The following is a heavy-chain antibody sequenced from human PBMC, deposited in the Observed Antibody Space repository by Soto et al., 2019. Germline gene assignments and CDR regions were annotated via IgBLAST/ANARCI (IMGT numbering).Heavy chain of an antibody. Sequence: PGGSLRLSCAASGFTFNIFGMQWVRQAPGKGLEWVALISNDGTNKYYADSVRGRFTISRDSSKNTVFLQMDSLRADDTAVYYCAKGSTRWLESLLHYWGQGTLVTVS. CDR2: ISNDGTNK. D-gene: IGHD5-12*01. CDR3: AKGSTRWLESLLHY. J-gene: IGHJ4*02. CDR1: GFTFNIFG. V-gene: IGHV3-30*18.